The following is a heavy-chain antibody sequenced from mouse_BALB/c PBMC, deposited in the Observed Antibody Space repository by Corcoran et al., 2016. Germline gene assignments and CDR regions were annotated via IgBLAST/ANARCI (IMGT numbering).Heavy chain of an antibody. V-gene: IGHV14-3*02. CDR1: GLNIKDTY. Sequence: EVQLQQSGAELVKPGASVKLSCTASGLNIKDTYMHWVKKRPEQGMGWIGRIDPAKGNTKYDPNLPGKATMTADTSSITVYLQHRRLTSEATAVYYCGRSPEVNYVVSWGQSTTLTVSS. CDR3: GRSPEVNYVVS. D-gene: IGHD6-2*01. CDR2: IDPAKGNT. J-gene: IGHJ2*01.